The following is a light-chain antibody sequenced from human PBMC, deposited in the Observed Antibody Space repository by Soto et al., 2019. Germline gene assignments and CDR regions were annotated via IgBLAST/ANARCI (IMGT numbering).Light chain of an antibody. Sequence: QSALTQPASVSGSPGQSITISCTGTSSDVGGYNYVSCYQQHPGKAPKLIIYEVSNRPSGVSNRFSGSKSDNTASLTISGLQAEDEADYYCSSYTSSNTYVFGTGTKLTAL. CDR2: EVS. J-gene: IGLJ1*01. CDR3: SSYTSSNTYV. V-gene: IGLV2-14*01. CDR1: SSDVGGYNY.